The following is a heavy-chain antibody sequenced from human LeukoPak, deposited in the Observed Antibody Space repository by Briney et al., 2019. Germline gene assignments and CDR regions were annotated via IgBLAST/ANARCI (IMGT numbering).Heavy chain of an antibody. CDR3: ARGGYYGAFDY. V-gene: IGHV4-61*02. J-gene: IGHJ4*02. D-gene: IGHD3-10*01. CDR1: GGSVSSVGDY. Sequence: SETLSLTCTVSGGSVSSVGDYWNWIRQPAGKGLEWIGRIYVSGSTDYNPSLESRVSMSLDMSENQFSLKLSSVTAADTAVYYCARGGYYGAFDYWGQGTLVTVAS. CDR2: IYVSGST.